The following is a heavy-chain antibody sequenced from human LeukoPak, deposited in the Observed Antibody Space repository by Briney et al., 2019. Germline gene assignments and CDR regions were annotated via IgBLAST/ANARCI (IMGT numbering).Heavy chain of an antibody. CDR2: IYYSGST. J-gene: IGHJ4*02. CDR3: ARQPPYGSGNER. V-gene: IGHV4-39*01. D-gene: IGHD3-10*01. CDR1: GGSISSSSYY. Sequence: KPSETLSLTCTVSGGSISSSSYYWGWIRQPPGKGLEWIGSIYYSGSTYYNPSLKSRVTISVDTSKNQSSLKLSSVTAADTAVYYCARQPPYGSGNERWGQGTLVTVSS.